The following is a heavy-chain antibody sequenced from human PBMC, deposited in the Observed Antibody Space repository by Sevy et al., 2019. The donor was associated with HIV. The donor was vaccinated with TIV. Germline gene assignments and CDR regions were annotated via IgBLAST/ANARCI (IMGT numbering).Heavy chain of an antibody. Sequence: GSLRLSCAASGFTFSSYGMHWVRQAPGKGLEWVAFIQFDGNKKYSADSIKGRFTISRDNSKNTLYLQMNSLRAEDTAVYYCARDPLISLGADLFDYWGQGTLVTVSS. D-gene: IGHD7-27*01. CDR3: ARDPLISLGADLFDY. CDR2: IQFDGNKK. CDR1: GFTFSSYG. J-gene: IGHJ4*02. V-gene: IGHV3-30*02.